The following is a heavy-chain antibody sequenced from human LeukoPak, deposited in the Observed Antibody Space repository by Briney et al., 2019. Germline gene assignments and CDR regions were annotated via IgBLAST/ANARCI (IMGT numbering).Heavy chain of an antibody. CDR1: GFTFRSYT. CDR3: ARPDCSSTSCYTLEY. V-gene: IGHV3-23*01. CDR2: ISDSGDTT. J-gene: IGHJ4*02. D-gene: IGHD2-2*02. Sequence: QPGGPLRLSCAASGFTFRSYTMRWVRQAPGKGREWVSAISDSGDTTDYAEFVRGRFTVSRDNAKDTLYLQMNSLRAEDTAVYYCARPDCSSTSCYTLEYWGQGTLVTVSS.